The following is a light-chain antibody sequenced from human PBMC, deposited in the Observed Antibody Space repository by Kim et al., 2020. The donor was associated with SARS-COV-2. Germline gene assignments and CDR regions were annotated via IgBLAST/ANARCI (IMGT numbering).Light chain of an antibody. CDR1: SGSIASDF. V-gene: IGLV6-57*01. CDR3: QSYYDNDWV. Sequence: NFTLTQSHSVSGTPGKTIIITCTRNSGSIASDFVQWFQQRPGSSPTTVIYEDQVRPSGVPDRFSGSVDSYSNSASLTISGLKPEDEADYYCQSYYDNDWVFGGGTQLTVL. J-gene: IGLJ3*02. CDR2: EDQ.